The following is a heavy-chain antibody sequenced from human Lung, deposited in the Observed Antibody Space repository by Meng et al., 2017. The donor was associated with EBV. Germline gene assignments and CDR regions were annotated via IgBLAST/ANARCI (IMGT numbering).Heavy chain of an antibody. V-gene: IGHV7-4-1*02. Sequence: QVQLVQSGSWLKKPGASVRISCKASGYTFPTYGMNWVRQAPGQGLEWMGWINTNTGKPTYAQGLTGRFVFSLDTSVSTAYLQISSLKAEDTAVYYCARDSEAADYWGQGTLVTVSS. J-gene: IGHJ4*02. D-gene: IGHD6-25*01. CDR3: ARDSEAADY. CDR2: INTNTGKP. CDR1: GYTFPTYG.